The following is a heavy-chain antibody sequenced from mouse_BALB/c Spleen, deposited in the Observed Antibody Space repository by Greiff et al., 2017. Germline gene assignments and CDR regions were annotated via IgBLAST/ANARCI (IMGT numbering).Heavy chain of an antibody. CDR1: GFTFTDYY. CDR3: ARDMGNYDYYAMDY. J-gene: IGHJ4*01. Sequence: EVQVVESGGGLVQPGGSLRLSCATSGFTFTDYYMSWVRQPPGKALEWLGFIRNKANGYTTEYSASVKGRFTISRDNSQSILYLQMNTLRAEDSATYYCARDMGNYDYYAMDYWGQGTSVTVSS. V-gene: IGHV7-3*02. CDR2: IRNKANGYTT. D-gene: IGHD1-1*02.